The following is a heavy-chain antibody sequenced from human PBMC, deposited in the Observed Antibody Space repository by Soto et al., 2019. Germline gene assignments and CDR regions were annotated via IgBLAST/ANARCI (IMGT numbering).Heavy chain of an antibody. J-gene: IGHJ4*02. Sequence: QVQLVQSGAEVKKPGSSVKVSCKASGGTFSSYAISWVRQAPGQGLEWMGGIIPIFGTADYAQKFQGRVTITADESTSTDYMEISSLRSEDTAVYYCARAGTLSLGVFDYWGQGTLVTVSS. V-gene: IGHV1-69*01. D-gene: IGHD6-13*01. CDR3: ARAGTLSLGVFDY. CDR2: IIPIFGTA. CDR1: GGTFSSYA.